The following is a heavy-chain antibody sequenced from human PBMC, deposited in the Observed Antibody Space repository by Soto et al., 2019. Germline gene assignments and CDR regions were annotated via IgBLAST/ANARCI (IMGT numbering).Heavy chain of an antibody. D-gene: IGHD3-16*01. CDR3: ASAGDHNSDCFDY. J-gene: IGHJ4*02. CDR2: IYHSGSN. V-gene: IGHV4-4*02. CDR1: NGSISSSNW. Sequence: QVQLQESGPGLVKPSGTLSLTCAVSNGSISSSNWWSWVRQPPGKGLEWIGEIYHSGSNNYNPSLKSRVTISVDKSKNQFSLKLSSVTAADTAVYYCASAGDHNSDCFDYWGQGTLVTVSS.